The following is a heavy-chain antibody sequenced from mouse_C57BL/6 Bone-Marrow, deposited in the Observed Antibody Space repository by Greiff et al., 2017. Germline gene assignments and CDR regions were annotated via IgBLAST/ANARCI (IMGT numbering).Heavy chain of an antibody. J-gene: IGHJ3*01. CDR2: IYPGNSDT. D-gene: IGHD2-5*01. V-gene: IGHV1-5*01. Sequence: EVQLQQSGTVLARPGASVKMSCKTSGYTFTSYWMHWVKQRPGQGLEWIGAIYPGNSDTSYNQKFKGKAKLTAVTSASTAYMELSSLTNEDSAVYYCTSSYYSNYEGFAYWGQGTLVTVSA. CDR1: GYTFTSYW. CDR3: TSSYYSNYEGFAY.